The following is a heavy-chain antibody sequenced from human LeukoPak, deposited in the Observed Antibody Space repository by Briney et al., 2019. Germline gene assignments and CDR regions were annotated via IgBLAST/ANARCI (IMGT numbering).Heavy chain of an antibody. D-gene: IGHD3-10*01. V-gene: IGHV6-1*01. CDR3: ARSITMVRGVIIHTINWFDP. Sequence: SQTLSLTCAISGDSVSSNSAAWNWIRQSPSRGLEWLGRTYYRSKWYNDYAVSVKSRITINPDTSKNQFSLQLNSVSPEDTAVYYCARSITMVRGVIIHTINWFDPWGQGTLVTVSS. J-gene: IGHJ5*02. CDR1: GDSVSSNSAA. CDR2: TYYRSKWYN.